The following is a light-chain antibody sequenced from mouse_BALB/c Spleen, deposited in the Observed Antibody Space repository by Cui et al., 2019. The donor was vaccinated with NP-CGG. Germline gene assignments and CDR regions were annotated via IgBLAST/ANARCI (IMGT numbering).Light chain of an antibody. Sequence: AVVTQESALTTSPGETVTLTCRSSTGAVTTTNYANWVQEKPAHLFTGLIGGTNNRAPGVPARFSGSLIGDQAALTITGAQTEDEAIYFCALWYSNHWVFGGGTKLTVL. V-gene: IGLV1*01. CDR1: TGAVTTTNY. J-gene: IGLJ1*01. CDR2: GTN. CDR3: ALWYSNHWV.